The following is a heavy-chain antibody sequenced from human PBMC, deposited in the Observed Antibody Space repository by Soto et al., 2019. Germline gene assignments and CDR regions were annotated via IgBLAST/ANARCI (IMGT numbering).Heavy chain of an antibody. CDR3: ARAHYDSDAFDF. Sequence: VQLVQSGAEVKKPGASVKISCKASGYTFTTNFIHWIRQAPGQGLEWVGIISPGGGTTVYAQKFQGRVTMTRDTSTVYMELRNLRSEDTAVFYCARAHYDSDAFDFWGQGTMVIVSS. CDR1: GYTFTTNF. D-gene: IGHD3-22*01. CDR2: ISPGGGTT. V-gene: IGHV1-46*03. J-gene: IGHJ3*01.